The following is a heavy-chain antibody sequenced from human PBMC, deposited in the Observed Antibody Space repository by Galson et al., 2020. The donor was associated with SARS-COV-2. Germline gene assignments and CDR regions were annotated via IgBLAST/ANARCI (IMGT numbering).Heavy chain of an antibody. CDR2: ISYDGSNK. CDR1: GFTFSSYA. J-gene: IGHJ3*02. V-gene: IGHV3-30*04. Sequence: GGSLRLSCAASGFTFSSYAMHWVRQAPGKGLEWEAVISYDGSNKYYADSVKGRFTISRDNSKNTLYLQMNSLRAEDTAVYYCASFGYCTNGVCYTTDAFDIWGQGTMVTVSS. CDR3: ASFGYCTNGVCYTTDAFDI. D-gene: IGHD2-8*01.